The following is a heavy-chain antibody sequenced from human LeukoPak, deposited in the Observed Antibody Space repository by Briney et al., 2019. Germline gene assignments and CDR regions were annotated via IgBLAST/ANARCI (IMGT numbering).Heavy chain of an antibody. J-gene: IGHJ4*02. CDR1: GGSISSGSYF. CDR3: ASLPLGSGSYTFDY. D-gene: IGHD3-10*01. CDR2: IYTSGST. Sequence: SETLSLTCTVSGGSISSGSYFWNWIRQPAGKGLEWIGRIYTSGSTNYTPSLKSRVTISVDTSKNQFSLKLSSVTAADTAVYYCASLPLGSGSYTFDYWGQGTLVTVSS. V-gene: IGHV4-61*02.